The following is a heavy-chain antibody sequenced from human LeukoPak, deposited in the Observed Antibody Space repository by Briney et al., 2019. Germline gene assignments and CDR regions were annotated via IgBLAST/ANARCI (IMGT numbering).Heavy chain of an antibody. CDR2: ISSSCSTI. Sequence: GGSLRLSCAASGFTFSSYEMNWVRQAPGKGLEWVSYISSSCSTIYYADSVKCRFTISRYNAKNSLYLQMNSLRAEDTAVYYCAELGITMIGGVWGKGTTVTISS. CDR3: AELGITMIGGV. CDR1: GFTFSSYE. V-gene: IGHV3-48*03. J-gene: IGHJ6*04. D-gene: IGHD3-10*02.